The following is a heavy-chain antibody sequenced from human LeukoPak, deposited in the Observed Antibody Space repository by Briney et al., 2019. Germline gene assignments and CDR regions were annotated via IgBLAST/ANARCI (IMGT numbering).Heavy chain of an antibody. J-gene: IGHJ4*02. V-gene: IGHV1-58*02. Sequence: SVKVSCKASGSTFTSSAMQWVRQARGQRLEWIGWIVVGSGSTKYAQEFQERVTITRDMFTSTAYMELTSLRSEDTAVYYCAASAPSWRSIFDDWGQGTLVTVSS. CDR3: AASAPSWRSIFDD. CDR1: GSTFTSSA. CDR2: IVVGSGST. D-gene: IGHD3-16*01.